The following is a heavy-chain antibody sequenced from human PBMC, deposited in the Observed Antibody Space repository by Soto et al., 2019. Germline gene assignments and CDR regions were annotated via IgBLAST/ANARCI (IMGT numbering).Heavy chain of an antibody. J-gene: IGHJ4*02. V-gene: IGHV3-48*03. CDR3: AGGIFDYYDSSGYYAY. Sequence: PGGSLRLSCAASGFTFRSYEMNWVRQAPGKGLEWVSYITSSGSPIYYADSVKGRFTISRDNAKNSLYLQMNSLRGEDTAVYYCAGGIFDYYDSSGYYAYWGPGTLVTV. CDR1: GFTFRSYE. D-gene: IGHD3-22*01. CDR2: ITSSGSPI.